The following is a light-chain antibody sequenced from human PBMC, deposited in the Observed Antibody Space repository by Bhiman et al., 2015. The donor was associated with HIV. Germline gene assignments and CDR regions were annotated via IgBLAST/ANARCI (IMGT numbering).Light chain of an antibody. CDR3: QSHDSSLSGVV. V-gene: IGLV2-14*03. CDR2: DVS. Sequence: QSALTQPASVSGSPGQSITISCTGTSSDVGGYNYVSWFQQHPNKAPKLMIYDVSNRPSGVPDRFSGSKSGTSASLAITGLQAEDEADYSCQSHDSSLSGVVFGGGTKLTVL. J-gene: IGLJ2*01. CDR1: SSDVGGYNY.